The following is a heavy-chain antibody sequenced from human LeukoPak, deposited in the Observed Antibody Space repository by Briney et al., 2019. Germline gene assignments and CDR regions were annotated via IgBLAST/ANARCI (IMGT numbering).Heavy chain of an antibody. CDR3: ATDAIAVAGLFDY. V-gene: IGHV1-24*01. D-gene: IGHD6-19*01. J-gene: IGHJ4*02. CDR1: GYTLTGLS. CDR2: FDPEDGET. Sequence: ASVKVSCKVSGYTLTGLSMHWVRQAPGKGLEWMGGFDPEDGETIYAQKFQGRVTMTEDTSTDTAYMELSSLRSEDTAVYYCATDAIAVAGLFDYWGQGTLVTVSS.